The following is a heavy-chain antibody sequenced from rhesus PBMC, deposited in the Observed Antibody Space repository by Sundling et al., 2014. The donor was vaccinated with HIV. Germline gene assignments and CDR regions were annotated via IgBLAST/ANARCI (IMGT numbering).Heavy chain of an antibody. V-gene: IGHV4-165*02. CDR2: IGGSSGST. D-gene: IGHD3-28*01. J-gene: IGHJ4*01. CDR1: GGSISGYY. Sequence: QVQLQESGPGLVKPSETLSLTCAVSGGSISGYYWNWIRQPPGKGLEWIGYIGGSSGSTYYNPSLKSRVTISTDTSKNQFSLKLSSVTAADTAVYYCARTLYDSGYYIVPRGYDYWGQGVLVTVSS. CDR3: ARTLYDSGYYIVPRGYDY.